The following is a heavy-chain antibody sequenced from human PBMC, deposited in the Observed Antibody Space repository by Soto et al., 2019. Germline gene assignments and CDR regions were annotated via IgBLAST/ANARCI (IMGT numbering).Heavy chain of an antibody. CDR1: GGSISSSSYY. J-gene: IGHJ5*02. D-gene: IGHD1-26*01. CDR3: ARPRAYRGSYYDWWFDP. V-gene: IGHV4-39*01. Sequence: QLQLQESGPGLVKPSETLSLTCTVSGGSISSSSYYWGWIRQPPGKGLEWIGSIYYSGSTYYNPYLKSRVTISVDTSKNQFSLKLSSVTAADTAVYYCARPRAYRGSYYDWWFDPWGQGTLVTVSS. CDR2: IYYSGST.